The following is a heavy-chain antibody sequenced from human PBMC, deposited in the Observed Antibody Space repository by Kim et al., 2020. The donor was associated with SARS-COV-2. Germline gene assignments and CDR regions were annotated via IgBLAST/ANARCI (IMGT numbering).Heavy chain of an antibody. CDR3: ARVGLYSGSYYFDF. V-gene: IGHV4-59*01. J-gene: IGHJ4*02. D-gene: IGHD1-26*01. Sequence: QPALKSRVTVSVDTSKNQFSLRLRSVTAADTAVYYCARVGLYSGSYYFDFWGQGTLVTVSS.